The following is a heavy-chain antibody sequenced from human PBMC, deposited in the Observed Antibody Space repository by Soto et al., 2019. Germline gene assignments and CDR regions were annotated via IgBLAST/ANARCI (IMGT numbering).Heavy chain of an antibody. CDR2: IIPIFGTA. CDR1: GGTFSSYA. Sequence: QVQLVQSGAEVKKPGSSVKVSCKASGGTFSSYAISWVRQAPGQGLEWMGGIIPIFGTANYAQKFQGRVTITADESTSTAYMELSSLRSEDTAVYYCARGGIAVAGTGGWHSVPIDYWGQGTLVTVSS. V-gene: IGHV1-69*12. D-gene: IGHD6-19*01. CDR3: ARGGIAVAGTGGWHSVPIDY. J-gene: IGHJ4*02.